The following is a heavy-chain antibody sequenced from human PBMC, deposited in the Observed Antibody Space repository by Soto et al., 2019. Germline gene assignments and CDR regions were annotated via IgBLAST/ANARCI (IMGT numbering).Heavy chain of an antibody. D-gene: IGHD4-4*01. J-gene: IGHJ4*02. Sequence: QVQLQQWGAGLLKPSETLSLTCAVYGGSFSGYYWSWIRQPPGKGLEWIGEINHSGSTNYNPSLKSRVTISVDTAKNQCSLKLSSVTAADTAVYYCARFLITVTTSFDYWGQGTLVTVSS. CDR3: ARFLITVTTSFDY. V-gene: IGHV4-34*01. CDR1: GGSFSGYY. CDR2: INHSGST.